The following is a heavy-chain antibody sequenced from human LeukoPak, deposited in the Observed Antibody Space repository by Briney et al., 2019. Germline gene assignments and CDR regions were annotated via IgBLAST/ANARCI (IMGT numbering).Heavy chain of an antibody. V-gene: IGHV4-59*01. CDR3: ARSSYYYGADALDI. CDR1: GGSISSYY. D-gene: IGHD3-10*01. CDR2: IYYSGST. J-gene: IGHJ3*02. Sequence: SETLSLTCTVSGGSISSYYWSWIRQPPGKGLEWIGYIYYSGSTDYNPSLKSRVTISIGTSKNQFSLKLSSVTAADTAVYYCARSSYYYGADALDIWGQGTMVTVSS.